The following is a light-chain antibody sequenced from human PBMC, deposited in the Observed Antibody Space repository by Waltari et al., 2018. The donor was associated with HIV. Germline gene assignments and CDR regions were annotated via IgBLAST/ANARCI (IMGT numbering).Light chain of an antibody. CDR2: EVT. CDR3: SSYAGSRGL. V-gene: IGLV2-8*01. CDR1: SSDGGGYNY. J-gene: IGLJ2*01. Sequence: QSALTQPPSASGSPGPSVTISCLGTSSDGGGYNYLSWYQHHPGKAPKLLSYEVTERPSGVSSRFSGSKSGYTASLTVSGLQAEDEADYYCSSYAGSRGLFGGGTKLTV.